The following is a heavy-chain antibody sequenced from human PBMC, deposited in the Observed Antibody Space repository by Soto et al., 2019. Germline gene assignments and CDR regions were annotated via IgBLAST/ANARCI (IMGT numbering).Heavy chain of an antibody. CDR3: ATSYDTGFDP. CDR2: ISPNNGKR. CDR1: GYSFSTYD. V-gene: IGHV1-18*04. J-gene: IGHJ5*02. D-gene: IGHD3-9*01. Sequence: QPQLEQSGAEMREPGASVKLSCKASGYSFSTYDISWLRQAPGKGLEWMGVISPNNGKRNFAWKFLDRVIMTTDTSSTPAHMGRERLGYDDTAIYYCATSYDTGFDPWGQGTLVTVSS.